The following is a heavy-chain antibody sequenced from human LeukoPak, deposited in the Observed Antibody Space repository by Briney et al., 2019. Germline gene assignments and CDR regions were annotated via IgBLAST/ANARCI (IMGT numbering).Heavy chain of an antibody. CDR1: GGSISSSSYY. CDR3: ARSPDDYYGYYYMDV. Sequence: SETLSLTCTVSGGSISSSSYYWGWIRQPPGKGLEWIGSIYYSGSTYYNPSLKSRVTISVDTSKNQFSLKLSSVTAADTAVYYCARSPDDYYGYYYMDVWGKGTTVTVSS. V-gene: IGHV4-39*07. CDR2: IYYSGST. J-gene: IGHJ6*03. D-gene: IGHD3-10*01.